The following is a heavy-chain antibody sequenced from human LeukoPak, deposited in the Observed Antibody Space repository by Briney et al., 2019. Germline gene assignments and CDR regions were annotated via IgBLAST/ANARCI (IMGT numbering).Heavy chain of an antibody. J-gene: IGHJ3*02. CDR3: ARVVGDYDSSGEGGAFDI. D-gene: IGHD3-22*01. V-gene: IGHV4-30-2*01. Sequence: SQTLSLTCAVSGGSISSGGYYWSWIRQPPGKGLEWIGYIYHSGSTYYNPSLKSRVTISVDRSKNQFSLKLSSVTAADTAVYYCARVVGDYDSSGEGGAFDIWGQGTMVTISS. CDR2: IYHSGST. CDR1: GGSISSGGYY.